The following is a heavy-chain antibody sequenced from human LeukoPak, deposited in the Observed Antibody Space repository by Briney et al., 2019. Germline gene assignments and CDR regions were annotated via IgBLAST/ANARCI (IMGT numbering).Heavy chain of an antibody. CDR1: GFTFSSYA. CDR3: ARVGIQLCVDY. D-gene: IGHD5-18*01. V-gene: IGHV3-53*01. J-gene: IGHJ4*02. CDR2: IYDGGNI. Sequence: PGGSLRLSCAASGFTFSSYAMSWVRQAPGKGLEWVSVIYDGGNIYYADSVKGRFTISRDNSKNTLYLQMNSLRAEDTAVYYCARVGIQLCVDYWGQGTLVTVSS.